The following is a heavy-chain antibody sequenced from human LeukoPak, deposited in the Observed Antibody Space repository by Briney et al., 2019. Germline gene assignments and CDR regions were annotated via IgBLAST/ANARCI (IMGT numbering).Heavy chain of an antibody. CDR1: GYTFTNYG. J-gene: IGHJ4*02. D-gene: IGHD6-19*01. V-gene: IGHV1-2*04. CDR2: INPNSGGT. CDR3: ARAAGGWYYFDY. Sequence: ASVKVSCKASGYTFTNYGLNWVRQAPGQGLEWMGWINPNSGGTNYAQKFQGWVTMTRDTSISTAYMELSRLRSDDTAVYYCARAAGGWYYFDYWGQGTLVTVSS.